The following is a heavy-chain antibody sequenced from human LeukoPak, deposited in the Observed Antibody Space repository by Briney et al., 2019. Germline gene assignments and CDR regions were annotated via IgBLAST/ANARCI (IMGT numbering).Heavy chain of an antibody. V-gene: IGHV3-53*01. CDR3: ARGVEPLAANTLAY. Sequence: GGSLRLSCAAPGFTVITNDMTWVRQAPGKGLEWVSVLYSDGNTKYADSVQGRFTISRDNSKNTLYPEMNSLSPDDTAVYYCARGVEPLAANTLAYWGQGTLVTVSS. CDR1: GFTVITND. CDR2: LYSDGNT. D-gene: IGHD1-14*01. J-gene: IGHJ4*02.